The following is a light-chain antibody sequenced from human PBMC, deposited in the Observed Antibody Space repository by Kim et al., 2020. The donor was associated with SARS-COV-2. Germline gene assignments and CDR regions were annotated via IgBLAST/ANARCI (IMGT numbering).Light chain of an antibody. J-gene: IGLJ3*02. Sequence: QPVLTQPSSLSASPGASASLTCTLRSGINVGSYSIYWSQQKPGSPPQSLLRYKSDSDKQQGSGVPSRYSGSKDASANAGILLISGLQSEDEADYYCMIWHNNAWVFGGGTKLTVL. V-gene: IGLV5-45*03. CDR2: YKSDSDK. CDR1: SGINVGSYS. CDR3: MIWHNNAWV.